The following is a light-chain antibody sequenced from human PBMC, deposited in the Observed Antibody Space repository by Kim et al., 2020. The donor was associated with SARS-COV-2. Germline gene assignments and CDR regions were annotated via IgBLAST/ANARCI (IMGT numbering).Light chain of an antibody. Sequence: RVSNSCSGNSSNIASNPENWYQQLPGAAPKLLIYSGNQRPSGVPDRFSGSKSGTSASLAISGLRSEDEADYYCASWDDSLNRDWVFRGGTQLTVL. CDR3: ASWDDSLNRDWV. V-gene: IGLV1-44*01. CDR1: SSNIASNP. J-gene: IGLJ3*02. CDR2: SGN.